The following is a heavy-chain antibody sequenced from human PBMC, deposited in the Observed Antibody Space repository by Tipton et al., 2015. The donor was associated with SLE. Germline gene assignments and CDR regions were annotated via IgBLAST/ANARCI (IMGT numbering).Heavy chain of an antibody. J-gene: IGHJ4*02. CDR2: IYYSGST. V-gene: IGHV4-59*11. D-gene: IGHD6-25*01. CDR1: GGSISSHY. CDR3: ARESAAALFDN. Sequence: TLSLTCTVSGGSISSHYWSWFRQPPGKGLEWIGYIYYSGSTNYNPSLKSRVTISVDTSKNQFSLKLSSVTAADTAVYYCARESAAALFDNWGQGTLVSVTS.